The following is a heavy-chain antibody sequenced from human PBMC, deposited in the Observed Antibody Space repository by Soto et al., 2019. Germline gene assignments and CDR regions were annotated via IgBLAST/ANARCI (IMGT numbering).Heavy chain of an antibody. D-gene: IGHD2-2*01. Sequence: PSQTLSLICVISGDSVSSNSAAWNWIRQSPSRGLEWLGRTYYRSKWYNDYAVSVKSRITINPDTSKNQFSLQLNSVTPEDTAVYYCARASIVVVPAARWYYYMDVWGKGTTVTVSS. V-gene: IGHV6-1*01. J-gene: IGHJ6*03. CDR3: ARASIVVVPAARWYYYMDV. CDR1: GDSVSSNSAA. CDR2: TYYRSKWYN.